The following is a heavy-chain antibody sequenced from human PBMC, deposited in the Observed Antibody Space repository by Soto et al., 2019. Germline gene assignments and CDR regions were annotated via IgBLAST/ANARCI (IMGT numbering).Heavy chain of an antibody. Sequence: EVQLLESGGGLVQPGGSLRLSCAASGFTFSSYAMSWVRQAPGKGLEWVSAISGSGGSTYYADSVKGRFTVSRDNSKNTLYLQMSSLRDEDTAVYFCAKGGVATAFEYWYFDLWGRGTLVTVSS. V-gene: IGHV3-23*01. CDR3: AKGGVATAFEYWYFDL. CDR1: GFTFSSYA. D-gene: IGHD5-12*01. CDR2: ISGSGGST. J-gene: IGHJ2*01.